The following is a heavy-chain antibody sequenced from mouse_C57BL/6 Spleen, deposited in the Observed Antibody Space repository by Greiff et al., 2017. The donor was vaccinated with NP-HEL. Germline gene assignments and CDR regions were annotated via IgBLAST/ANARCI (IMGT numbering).Heavy chain of an antibody. CDR3: ARSDGSSYWYFDV. CDR1: GYTFTSYW. V-gene: IGHV1-64*01. Sequence: QVQLQQPGAELVKPGASVKLSCKASGYTFTSYWMHWVKQRPGQGLEWIGMIHPNSGSTNYNEKLKSKATLTVDKSSSTAYMQLSSLTSEDSAVYYCARSDGSSYWYFDVWGTGTTVTVSS. CDR2: IHPNSGST. D-gene: IGHD1-1*01. J-gene: IGHJ1*03.